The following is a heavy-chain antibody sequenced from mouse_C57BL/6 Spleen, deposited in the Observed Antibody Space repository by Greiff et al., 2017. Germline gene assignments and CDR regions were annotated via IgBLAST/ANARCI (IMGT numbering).Heavy chain of an antibody. J-gene: IGHJ1*03. Sequence: EVKVVESGGGLVQPKGSLKLSCAASGFTFNTYAMHWVRQAPGKGLEWVARIRSKSSNYATYYADSVKDRFTISRDDSQSMLYLQMNNLKTEDTAMYYCVREAGSSWDWYFDVWGTGTTVTVSS. CDR1: GFTFNTYA. V-gene: IGHV10-3*01. D-gene: IGHD1-1*01. CDR2: IRSKSSNYAT. CDR3: VREAGSSWDWYFDV.